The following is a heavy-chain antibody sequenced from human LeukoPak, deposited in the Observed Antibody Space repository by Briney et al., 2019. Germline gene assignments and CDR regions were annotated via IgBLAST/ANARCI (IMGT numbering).Heavy chain of an antibody. D-gene: IGHD6-6*01. CDR1: GFTFSSYW. V-gene: IGHV3-7*01. Sequence: GGSLRLSCAASGFTFSSYWMSWVRQAPGKGLEWVANIKQDGSEKYYVDSVKGRFTISRDNAKNSLYLQMNSLRAEDTTVYYCARPLDYYDYAMDVWGQGTTVSVSS. CDR2: IKQDGSEK. J-gene: IGHJ6*02. CDR3: ARPLDYYDYAMDV.